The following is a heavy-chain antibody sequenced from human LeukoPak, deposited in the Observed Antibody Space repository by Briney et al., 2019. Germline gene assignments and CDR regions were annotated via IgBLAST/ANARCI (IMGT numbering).Heavy chain of an antibody. Sequence: PSETLSLTCTVSGDSISSYYWSWIRQPPGKGLEWIGYIYYSGSTNYNPSLKSRVTISVDTSKNQFSLKLSSVTAADAAVYYCVRARDIAVSWFGDLLSSETYFDYWAREPWSPSPQ. V-gene: IGHV4-59*01. CDR3: VRARDIAVSWFGDLLSSETYFDY. CDR1: GDSISSYY. D-gene: IGHD3-10*01. J-gene: IGHJ4*02. CDR2: IYYSGST.